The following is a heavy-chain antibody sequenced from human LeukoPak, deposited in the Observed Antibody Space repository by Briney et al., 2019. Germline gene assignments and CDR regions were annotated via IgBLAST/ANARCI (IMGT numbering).Heavy chain of an antibody. J-gene: IGHJ4*02. Sequence: PSETLSLTCTVSGGSISSSSYYWGWIRQPPGKGLEWIGSIYYSGSTYYNPSLKSRVTISVDTSKNQFSLKLSSVTAADTALYYCARELGGYDYLDYWGQGTLVTVSS. D-gene: IGHD5-12*01. CDR1: GGSISSSSYY. CDR2: IYYSGST. CDR3: ARELGGYDYLDY. V-gene: IGHV4-39*02.